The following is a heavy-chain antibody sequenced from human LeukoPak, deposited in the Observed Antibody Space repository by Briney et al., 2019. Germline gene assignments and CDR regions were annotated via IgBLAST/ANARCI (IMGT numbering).Heavy chain of an antibody. CDR2: IYYSGST. V-gene: IGHV4-39*07. J-gene: IGHJ2*01. CDR1: GGSISSSSYY. D-gene: IGHD4-17*01. Sequence: SETLSLTCTVSGGSISSSSYYWGWIRQPPGKGLEWIGSIYYSGSTYYNPSLKGRVTISVDTSKNQFSLKLSSVTAADTAVYYCARPKSGLRGPRYFDLWGRGTLVTVSS. CDR3: ARPKSGLRGPRYFDL.